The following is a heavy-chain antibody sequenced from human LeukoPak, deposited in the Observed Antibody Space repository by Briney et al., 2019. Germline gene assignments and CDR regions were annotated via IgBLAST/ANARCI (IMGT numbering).Heavy chain of an antibody. J-gene: IGHJ4*02. D-gene: IGHD6-13*01. CDR2: IYPGDSDT. Sequence: GESLKISCKGSGYSFTSYWIGWVRQMPGKGLEWMGIIYPGDSDTRYSPSFQGQVTISADNSISAAYLQWSSLKASDTAMYYCARHSRAFSSSWSPGCDYWGQGTLVTVSS. V-gene: IGHV5-51*01. CDR1: GYSFTSYW. CDR3: ARHSRAFSSSWSPGCDY.